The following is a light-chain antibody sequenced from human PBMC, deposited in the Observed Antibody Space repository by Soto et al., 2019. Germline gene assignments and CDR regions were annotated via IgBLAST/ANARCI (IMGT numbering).Light chain of an antibody. CDR3: KKYNSYSST. CDR2: DAS. CDR1: QSISSW. J-gene: IGKJ5*01. V-gene: IGKV1-5*01. Sequence: DIQMTQSPSTLSASVGDSVTITCRASQSISSWLAWYQQKTGKATKLLIYDASSLESGVPSRFSGSGSGTEFTLTISSLQTDELATYDCKKYNSYSSTVGQGTRLEIK.